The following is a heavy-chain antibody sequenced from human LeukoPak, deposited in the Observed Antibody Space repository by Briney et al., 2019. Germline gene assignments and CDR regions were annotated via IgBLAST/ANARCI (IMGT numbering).Heavy chain of an antibody. CDR3: ARRAFAVTTYHDAFDI. J-gene: IGHJ3*02. Sequence: GESLKISCKGSGYSFTSYWIGGVRQMPGKGLGGMGIIYPGDSDTRYSPSFQGQLTISADKSISTAYLQWSSLKASDTAMYYCARRAFAVTTYHDAFDIWGQGTMVTVSS. CDR2: IYPGDSDT. V-gene: IGHV5-51*01. D-gene: IGHD4-4*01. CDR1: GYSFTSYW.